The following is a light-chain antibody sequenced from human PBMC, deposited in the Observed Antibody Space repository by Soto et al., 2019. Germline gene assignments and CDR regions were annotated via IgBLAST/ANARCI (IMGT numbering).Light chain of an antibody. CDR1: QGIRSY. CDR3: QQVNSYPIT. J-gene: IGKJ5*01. V-gene: IGKV1-9*01. CDR2: IAS. Sequence: DIQVSQSPSFLSATGGDRVTIIGRASQGIRSYLAWYQQKPGRAPKLLMYIASTLQTGVPSRFSGSGSGTELTLTITSLQPEDFSTYYCQQVNSYPITFGQGTRLEIK.